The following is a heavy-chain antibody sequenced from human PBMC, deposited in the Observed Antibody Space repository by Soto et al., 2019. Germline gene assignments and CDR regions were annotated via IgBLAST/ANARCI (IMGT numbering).Heavy chain of an antibody. V-gene: IGHV3-21*01. CDR1: GFTFSSYS. Sequence: GGSLRLSCAASGFTFSSYSMNWVRQAPGKGLEWVSSISSSSSYIYYADSVRGRFTISRDNAKNSLYLQMNSLRAEDTAVYYCARDQPGYSYGYGLGYWGQGTLVTVSS. J-gene: IGHJ4*02. CDR3: ARDQPGYSYGYGLGY. D-gene: IGHD5-18*01. CDR2: ISSSSSYI.